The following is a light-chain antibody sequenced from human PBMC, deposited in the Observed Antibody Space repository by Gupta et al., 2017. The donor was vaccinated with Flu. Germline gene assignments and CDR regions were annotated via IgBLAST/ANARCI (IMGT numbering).Light chain of an antibody. Sequence: DIQITYSPSPLSASVGDRVTNTCRSSQSISNYLNCYQQKAGKAPKLLIYAASSLQSGVPSRFSGSGSGTDFTLTISRLQPEDFATYFCQQSHGSPRTFGQGTKLEIK. CDR1: QSISNY. J-gene: IGKJ2*01. V-gene: IGKV1-39*01. CDR3: QQSHGSPRT. CDR2: AAS.